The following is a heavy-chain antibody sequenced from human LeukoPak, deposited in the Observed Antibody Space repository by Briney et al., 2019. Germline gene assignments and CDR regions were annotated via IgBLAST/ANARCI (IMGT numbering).Heavy chain of an antibody. CDR2: IYSGGST. CDR1: GFTVSSNY. J-gene: IGHJ5*02. D-gene: IGHD6-13*01. Sequence: GGSLRLSCAASGFTVSSNYMSWVRQAPGKGLEWVSVIYSGGSTYYADSVKGRFTISRDNSKNTLYLQMNSLRAEDTAVYYCARDIQTGIAAAPWYDPWGQGTLVTVSS. V-gene: IGHV3-66*01. CDR3: ARDIQTGIAAAPWYDP.